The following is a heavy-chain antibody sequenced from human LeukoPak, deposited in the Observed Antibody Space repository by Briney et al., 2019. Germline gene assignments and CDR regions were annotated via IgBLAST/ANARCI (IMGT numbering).Heavy chain of an antibody. CDR3: ARQQQQLASIGYFDL. D-gene: IGHD6-13*01. J-gene: IGHJ2*01. CDR2: IYPGDSDT. Sequence: SGESLKISCKGSGYSFTSYWIGWVRQMPGKGLEWMGIIYPGDSDTRYSPSFQGQVTISADKSISTAYMQWSSLKASDTAMYYCARQQQQLASIGYFDLWGRGTLVTVSS. CDR1: GYSFTSYW. V-gene: IGHV5-51*01.